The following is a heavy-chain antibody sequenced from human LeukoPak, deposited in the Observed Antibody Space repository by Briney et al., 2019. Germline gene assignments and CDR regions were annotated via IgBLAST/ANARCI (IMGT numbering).Heavy chain of an antibody. CDR1: GGSISSYY. V-gene: IGHV4-59*01. J-gene: IGHJ4*02. Sequence: SETLSLTCTVSGGSISSYYRSWLRQPPGKGLEWIGYIYYSGSTNYNTSLKSRVTISVDTSKNQFSLKMSSVTAADTAVYYCARGSAYYYDSSGYPTFDYWGQGTLVTVSS. CDR3: ARGSAYYYDSSGYPTFDY. CDR2: IYYSGST. D-gene: IGHD3-22*01.